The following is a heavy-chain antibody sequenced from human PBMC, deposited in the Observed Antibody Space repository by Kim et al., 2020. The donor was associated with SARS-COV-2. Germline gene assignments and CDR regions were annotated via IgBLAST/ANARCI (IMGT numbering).Heavy chain of an antibody. V-gene: IGHV3-48*02. CDR2: ISSSSSTI. CDR3: ARVAAAERYYYYYGMDV. Sequence: GGSLRLSCAASGFTFSSYSMNWVRQAPGKGLEWVSYISSSSSTIYYADSVKGRFTISRDNAKNSLYLQMNSLRDEDTAVYYCARVAAAERYYYYYGMDVWGQGTTVTVSS. D-gene: IGHD6-13*01. CDR1: GFTFSSYS. J-gene: IGHJ6*02.